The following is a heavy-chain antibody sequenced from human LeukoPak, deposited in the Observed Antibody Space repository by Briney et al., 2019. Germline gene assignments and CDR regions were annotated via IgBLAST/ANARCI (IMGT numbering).Heavy chain of an antibody. V-gene: IGHV4-39*01. J-gene: IGHJ4*02. CDR3: ARLVVPAAGVLDY. Sequence: SETLSLTCTVSGGSISSSSYYWGWIRQPPGKGLEWIGSIYYSGSTYYNPSLKSRVTISVDTSKNQFSLKLSSVTAADTAVYYCARLVVPAAGVLDYWGQGTLVTVSS. CDR2: IYYSGST. D-gene: IGHD2-2*01. CDR1: GGSISSSSYY.